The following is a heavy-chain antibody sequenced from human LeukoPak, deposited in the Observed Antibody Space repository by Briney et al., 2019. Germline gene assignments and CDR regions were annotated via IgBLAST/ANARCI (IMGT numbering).Heavy chain of an antibody. CDR3: ARPRRDYYDSSGYYSNAFDI. J-gene: IGHJ3*02. V-gene: IGHV1-69*04. D-gene: IGHD3-22*01. CDR2: IIPILGIA. Sequence: ASVKVSCKASGYTFTSYGISWVRQAPGQGLEWMGRIIPILGIANYAQKFQGRVTITADKSTSTAYMELSSLRSEDTAVYYCARPRRDYYDSSGYYSNAFDIWGQGTMVTVSS. CDR1: GYTFTSYG.